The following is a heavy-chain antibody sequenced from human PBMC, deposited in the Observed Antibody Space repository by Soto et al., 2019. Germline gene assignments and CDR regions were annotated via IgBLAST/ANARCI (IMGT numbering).Heavy chain of an antibody. D-gene: IGHD6-19*01. CDR1: GGSISSYY. CDR2: IYYSGST. Sequence: SSETLSLTCTVSGGSISSYYWSWIRQPPGKGLEWIGYIYYSGSTNYNPFLKSRVTISVDTSKNQFSLKLSSVTAADTAVYYCARVSAGYWYFDLWGRGTLVTVS. CDR3: ARVSAGYWYFDL. J-gene: IGHJ2*01. V-gene: IGHV4-59*01.